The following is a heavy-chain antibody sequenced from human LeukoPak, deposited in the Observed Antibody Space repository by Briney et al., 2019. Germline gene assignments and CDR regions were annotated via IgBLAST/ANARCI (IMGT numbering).Heavy chain of an antibody. Sequence: SETLSLTCTVSGGSISSSSYYWGWIRQPPGKGLEWIGSIYYSGSTYYNPSLKSRVTISVDTSKNQFSLKLSSVTAADTAVYYCARLGSDYDFWSGYYTAYYYYGMDVWGQGTTVTVSS. CDR3: ARLGSDYDFWSGYYTAYYYYGMDV. J-gene: IGHJ6*02. CDR1: GGSISSSSYY. CDR2: IYYSGST. D-gene: IGHD3-3*01. V-gene: IGHV4-39*01.